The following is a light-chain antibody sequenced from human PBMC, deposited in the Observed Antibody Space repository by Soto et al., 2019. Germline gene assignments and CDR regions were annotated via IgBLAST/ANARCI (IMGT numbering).Light chain of an antibody. J-gene: IGKJ1*01. CDR3: QQYNNWPGT. Sequence: IVMTQSPATLSVSPWERATLSCRASQSVSGNLAWYQQKPGQAPRLLIYGASTRATGIPARFSGSGSGTEFTLTISSLQSEDFAVYYCQQYNNWPGTFGQGTKVDIK. V-gene: IGKV3-15*01. CDR2: GAS. CDR1: QSVSGN.